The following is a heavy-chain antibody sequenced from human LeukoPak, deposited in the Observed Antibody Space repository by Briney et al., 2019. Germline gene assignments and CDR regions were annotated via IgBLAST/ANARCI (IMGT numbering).Heavy chain of an antibody. Sequence: PSETLSLTCTVSGGSISSSSYYWGWIRQPPGKGLEWIGSIYYSGSTYYNPSLKSRVTISVDTSKNQFSLKLSSVTAADTAVYYCARRSAQELAFDYWGQGTLVTVSS. CDR1: GGSISSSSYY. CDR2: IYYSGST. J-gene: IGHJ4*02. V-gene: IGHV4-39*01. D-gene: IGHD1-26*01. CDR3: ARRSAQELAFDY.